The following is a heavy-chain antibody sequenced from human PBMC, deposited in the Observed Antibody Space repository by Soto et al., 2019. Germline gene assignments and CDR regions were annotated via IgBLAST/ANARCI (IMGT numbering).Heavy chain of an antibody. J-gene: IGHJ4*02. CDR2: ISSSSSYT. Sequence: QVQLVESGGGLVKPGGSLRLSCAASGFTFGDYYLNWIRQAPGKGLEWISYISSSSSYTNYEDSVKGRFTISRENAKNSLYLEMKSLRADDTAVYYCARDRSRVVTAFDSWGRGTLVTVSS. D-gene: IGHD2-21*02. CDR1: GFTFGDYY. V-gene: IGHV3-11*06. CDR3: ARDRSRVVTAFDS.